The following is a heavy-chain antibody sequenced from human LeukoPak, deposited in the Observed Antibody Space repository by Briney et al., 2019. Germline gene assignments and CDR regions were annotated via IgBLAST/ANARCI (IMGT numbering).Heavy chain of an antibody. D-gene: IGHD3-10*01. CDR3: TRGVRGVILVTDY. CDR2: INPNSGDT. Sequence: GASVKVSCKASGYTFAGYFLHWVRQAPGQGPEWMGSINPNSGDTYYAEKFQGRVTMTRDTSINTAYMEMSSLRSDDTAVYYCTRGVRGVILVTDYWGQGTLVTVSS. V-gene: IGHV1-2*02. CDR1: GYTFAGYF. J-gene: IGHJ4*02.